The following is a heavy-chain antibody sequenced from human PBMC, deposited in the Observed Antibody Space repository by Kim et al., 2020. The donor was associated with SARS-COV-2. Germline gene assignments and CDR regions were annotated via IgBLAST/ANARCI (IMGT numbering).Heavy chain of an antibody. J-gene: IGHJ6*02. Sequence: GGSLRLSCAASGFTFSSYSMNWVRQAPGKGLEWVSSISSSSSYIYYADSVKGRFTISRDNAKNSLYLQMNSLRAEDTAVYYCARDNISSQRGVIITFRYYYYYYGMDVWGQGTTVTVSS. D-gene: IGHD3-10*01. CDR1: GFTFSSYS. CDR2: ISSSSSYI. V-gene: IGHV3-21*01. CDR3: ARDNISSQRGVIITFRYYYYYYGMDV.